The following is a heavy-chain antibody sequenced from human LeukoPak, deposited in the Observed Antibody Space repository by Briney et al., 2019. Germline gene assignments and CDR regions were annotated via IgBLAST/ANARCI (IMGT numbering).Heavy chain of an antibody. Sequence: AGGSLRLSCAASGFTFSSYDMHWVRQATGKGLEWVSAIGNAGDTYYPGSVKGRFTISRENAKNSLYLQMNSLRAGDTAVYYCARGGQQLGEFDCWGQGTLVTVSS. CDR2: IGNAGDT. CDR1: GFTFSSYD. CDR3: ARGGQQLGEFDC. D-gene: IGHD6-13*01. J-gene: IGHJ4*02. V-gene: IGHV3-13*01.